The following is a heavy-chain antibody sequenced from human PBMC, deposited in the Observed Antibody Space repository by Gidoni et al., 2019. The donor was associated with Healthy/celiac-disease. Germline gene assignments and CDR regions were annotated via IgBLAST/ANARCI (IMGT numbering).Heavy chain of an antibody. CDR1: GFTFSSYS. CDR2: ISSSSSYI. CDR3: ARVHGRRQKYYFDY. Sequence: EVQLVESGGGLVKPGGSLRLSCAASGFTFSSYSMNWVRQAPGKGLEWVSSISSSSSYIYYADSVKGRFTISRDNAKNSLYLQMNSLRAEDTAVYYCARVHGRRQKYYFDYWGQGTLVTVSS. D-gene: IGHD2-8*01. V-gene: IGHV3-21*01. J-gene: IGHJ4*02.